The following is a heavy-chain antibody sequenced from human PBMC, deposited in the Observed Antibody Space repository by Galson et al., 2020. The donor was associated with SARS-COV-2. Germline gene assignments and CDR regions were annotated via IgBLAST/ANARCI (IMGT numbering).Heavy chain of an antibody. CDR1: GFSINRNA. CDR2: ISANGGTT. V-gene: IGHV3-64*02. D-gene: IGHD2-2*01. CDR3: ATDRETYPIGLFDL. J-gene: IGHJ4*02. Sequence: GGSLRLSCGAAGFSINRNAVHWVRQAPGKRLEHLSVISANGGTTYYVDSVKGRFTISRENSNNTVYLHMGSLRPEDTAVYYCATDRETYPIGLFDLWGQGVVVAVST.